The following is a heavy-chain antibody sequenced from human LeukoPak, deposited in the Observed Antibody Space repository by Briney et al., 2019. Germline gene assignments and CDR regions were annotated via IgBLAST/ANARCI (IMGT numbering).Heavy chain of an antibody. CDR2: ISSSSSYI. D-gene: IGHD3-10*01. CDR3: ARTFGDQCYFDY. CDR1: GFTFSSYS. J-gene: IGHJ4*02. V-gene: IGHV3-21*01. Sequence: PGGSLRLSCAASGFTFSSYSMNWVRQAPGKGLEWVSSISSSSSYIYYADSVKGRFTISRDNAKNSLYLQMNSLRAEDTAVYYCARTFGDQCYFDYWGQGTLVTVSS.